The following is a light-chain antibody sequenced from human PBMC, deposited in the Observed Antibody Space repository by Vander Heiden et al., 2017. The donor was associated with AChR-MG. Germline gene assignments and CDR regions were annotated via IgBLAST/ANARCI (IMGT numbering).Light chain of an antibody. CDR1: RRHSSFV. CDR2: VSSDGNQ. Sequence: QLVLTQSPSASASLGASVKPTCTLSRRHSSFVIVLVQQQPEKGPLYLMKVSSDGNQTKGDGVPDRFSGSSSGSERYLTISGLQSEDEADYYCQTWGTGIWVFGGGTKLTVL. J-gene: IGLJ3*02. CDR3: QTWGTGIWV. V-gene: IGLV4-69*01.